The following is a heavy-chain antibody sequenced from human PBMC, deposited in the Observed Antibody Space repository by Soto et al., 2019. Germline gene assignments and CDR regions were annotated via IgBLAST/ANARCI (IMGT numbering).Heavy chain of an antibody. D-gene: IGHD3-16*01. V-gene: IGHV5-51*01. CDR3: ARTFGGHLYSFDF. Sequence: GESLKISCKGSGYTFTSNWIGWVRQMPGKSLEWMGIIYPGDSETRYSPSFQGQVTISADKSINTAYLQWSSLKASDTAIYYCARTFGGHLYSFDFWGQGTLVTVSS. CDR1: GYTFTSNW. CDR2: IYPGDSET. J-gene: IGHJ4*02.